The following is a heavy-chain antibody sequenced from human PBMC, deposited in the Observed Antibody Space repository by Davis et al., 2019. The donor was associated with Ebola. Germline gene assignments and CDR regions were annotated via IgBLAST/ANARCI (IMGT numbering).Heavy chain of an antibody. CDR1: GGSFNDYY. Sequence: PSETLSLTCAVYGGSFNDYYWAWIRQPPGKGLEWIGSMYYSWSTYYNASLKSRVTISVDTSKNQFSLKLSSVTAADTAVYYCARDLSDYWGQGILVTVSS. CDR3: ARDLSDY. J-gene: IGHJ4*02. V-gene: IGHV4-39*07. CDR2: MYYSWST.